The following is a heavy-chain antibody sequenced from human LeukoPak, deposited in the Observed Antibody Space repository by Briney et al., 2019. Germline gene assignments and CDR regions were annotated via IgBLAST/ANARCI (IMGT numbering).Heavy chain of an antibody. D-gene: IGHD3-10*01. CDR2: INHSGST. J-gene: IGHJ4*02. CDR3: AIDYYGSGSYYTGGSF. CDR1: GGSFSGYY. Sequence: NPSETLSLTCTVYGGSFSGYYWSWIRQPPGKGLEWIGEINHSGSTNYNPSLKSRVTISVDTSKNQFSLKLSSVTAADTAVYYCAIDYYGSGSYYTGGSFWGQGTLVTVSS. V-gene: IGHV4-34*01.